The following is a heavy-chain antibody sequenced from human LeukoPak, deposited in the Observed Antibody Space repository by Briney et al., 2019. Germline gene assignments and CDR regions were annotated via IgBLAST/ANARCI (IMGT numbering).Heavy chain of an antibody. CDR1: GYTFTGYY. CDR3: ARDYSEVGLAFAFDI. Sequence: ASVKVSCKASGYTFTGYYMHWVRQAPGQGLEWMGWINPNSGGTNYAQKFQGRVTMTRDTSISTAYMELSRLRSDDTAVYYCARDYSEVGLAFAFDIWGQGTMVTVSS. D-gene: IGHD1-26*01. CDR2: INPNSGGT. V-gene: IGHV1-2*02. J-gene: IGHJ3*02.